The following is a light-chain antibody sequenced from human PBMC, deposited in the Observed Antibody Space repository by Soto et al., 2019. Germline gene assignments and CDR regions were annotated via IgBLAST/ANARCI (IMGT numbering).Light chain of an antibody. Sequence: DIQMTQSPSTLSASVGDRVTITCRASQSISSWLAWYQQKPGKAPKLLIYKASSLESGVPSRFSGSGSGTEFTLTISSLQPDDFATYYCLQYETFGQGTKVDIK. V-gene: IGKV1-5*03. J-gene: IGKJ1*01. CDR3: LQYET. CDR1: QSISSW. CDR2: KAS.